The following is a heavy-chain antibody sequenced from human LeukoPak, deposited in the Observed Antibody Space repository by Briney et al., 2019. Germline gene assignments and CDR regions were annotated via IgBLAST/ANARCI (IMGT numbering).Heavy chain of an antibody. J-gene: IGHJ5*02. D-gene: IGHD5-24*01. Sequence: GGSLRLSCAASGFTFSSYAMSWVRQAPGKGLEWVSAISGGYTAATDYADSAKGRFTISRDNYDNTLYLEMNSLRAEDTALYYCAKARDAYNYYWFDPWGQGTLVTVSS. CDR2: ISGGYTAAT. V-gene: IGHV3-23*01. CDR3: AKARDAYNYYWFDP. CDR1: GFTFSSYA.